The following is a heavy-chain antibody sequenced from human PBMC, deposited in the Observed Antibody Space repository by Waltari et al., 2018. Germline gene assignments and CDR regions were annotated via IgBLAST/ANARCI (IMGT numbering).Heavy chain of an antibody. D-gene: IGHD1-26*01. CDR3: AEEGDFRAGLFDS. CDR1: GHSVNSDFY. Sequence: QVQLRESGPGLVRSSETLSLTCTVSGHSVNSDFYWAWILQSPGGGLEWIASIYHTGSTHYNSSLKSRVSISTDMSTQQFFLTLTHLTAADTAVYYCAEEGDFRAGLFDSWGQGTLVTVSS. V-gene: IGHV4-38-2*02. CDR2: IYHTGST. J-gene: IGHJ4*02.